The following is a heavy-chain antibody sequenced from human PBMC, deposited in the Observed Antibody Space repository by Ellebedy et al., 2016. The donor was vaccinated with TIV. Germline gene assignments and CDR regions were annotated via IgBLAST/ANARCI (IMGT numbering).Heavy chain of an antibody. V-gene: IGHV2-5*01. CDR3: AHRTSVTAMDY. Sequence: SGPTLVXPPQTLTLTCTFSGFSLTTSEVLVGWVRQPPGKALEWLAFIYGNDDKRYSPSLKSRLTITKDTSKNQVVLTMTHMDPVDTATYYCAHRTSVTAMDYWGQGTLVTVSS. CDR2: IYGNDDK. D-gene: IGHD4-17*01. CDR1: GFSLTTSEVL. J-gene: IGHJ4*02.